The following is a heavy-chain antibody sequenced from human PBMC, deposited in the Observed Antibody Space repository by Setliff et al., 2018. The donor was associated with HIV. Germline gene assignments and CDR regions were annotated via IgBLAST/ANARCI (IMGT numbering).Heavy chain of an antibody. Sequence: SETLSLTCAVYGGSFSGYYWSWIRQPPGKGLEWIGEINHSGSTNYNPSLKSRVTISVDTSKNQFSLKLSSVTAADTAVYYCASRGGIEGHIVVVTAANWFDPWVQGTLVTVSS. CDR1: GGSFSGYY. V-gene: IGHV4-34*01. CDR2: INHSGST. J-gene: IGHJ5*02. D-gene: IGHD2-21*02. CDR3: ASRGGIEGHIVVVTAANWFDP.